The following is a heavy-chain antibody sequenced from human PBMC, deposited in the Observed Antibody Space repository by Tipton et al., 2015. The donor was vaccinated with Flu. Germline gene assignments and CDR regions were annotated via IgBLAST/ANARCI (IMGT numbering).Heavy chain of an antibody. V-gene: IGHV1-18*04. J-gene: IGHJ5*02. D-gene: IGHD2-2*01. CDR3: ARGSAPSVVPAATPDWFDP. CDR1: GYTFTSYG. CDR2: ISAYNGNT. Sequence: QLVQSGAEVKKPGASVKVSCKASGYTFTSYGISWVRQAPGQGLEWMGWISAYNGNTNYAQKLQGRVTMTTDTSTSTAYMELRSLRSDDTAVYYCARGSAPSVVPAATPDWFDPWGQGTLLTVSS.